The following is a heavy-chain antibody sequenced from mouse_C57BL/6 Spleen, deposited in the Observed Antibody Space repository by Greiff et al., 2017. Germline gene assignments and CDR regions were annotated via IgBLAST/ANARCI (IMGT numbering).Heavy chain of an antibody. J-gene: IGHJ4*01. CDR3: ARYTTVHYAMDY. V-gene: IGHV1-52*01. CDR2: IDPSDSET. D-gene: IGHD1-1*01. CDR1: GYTFTSYW. Sequence: QVQLQQSGAELVRPGSSVKLSCKASGYTFTSYWMHWVKQRPIQGLEWIGNIDPSDSETHYNQKFKDKATLTVDKSSRTAYMQLSSLTSEDSAVYYWARYTTVHYAMDYWGQGTSVTVSS.